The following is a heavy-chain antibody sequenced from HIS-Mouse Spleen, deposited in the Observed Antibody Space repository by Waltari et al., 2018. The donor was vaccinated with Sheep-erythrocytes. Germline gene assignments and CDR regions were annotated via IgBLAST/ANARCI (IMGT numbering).Heavy chain of an antibody. CDR2: ISYDGSNK. CDR1: GFTLRSSG. D-gene: IGHD2-8*01. V-gene: IGHV3-30*18. CDR3: AKGDAMVYDAFDI. Sequence: QVQLVESGGGVVQPGRSLRLSCAASGFTLRSSGMHWVRQAPGKGLEWVAVISYDGSNKYYADSVKGRFTISRDNSKNTLYLQMNSLRAEDTAVYYCAKGDAMVYDAFDIWGQGTMVTVSS. J-gene: IGHJ3*02.